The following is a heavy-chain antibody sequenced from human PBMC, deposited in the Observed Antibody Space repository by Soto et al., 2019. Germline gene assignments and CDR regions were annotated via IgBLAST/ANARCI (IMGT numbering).Heavy chain of an antibody. J-gene: IGHJ5*02. CDR1: GFTFSTYA. CDR2: ISGSGGST. D-gene: IGHD6-13*01. Sequence: GGSMRLSCAATGFTFSTYAMIWVRQAPGKGLEWVSAISGSGGSTYYADSVKGRFTISRDNSKNTLYLQMNSLRAEDTAGYYCANVIAAAGTGYWLEPWGQGT. CDR3: ANVIAAAGTGYWLEP. V-gene: IGHV3-23*01.